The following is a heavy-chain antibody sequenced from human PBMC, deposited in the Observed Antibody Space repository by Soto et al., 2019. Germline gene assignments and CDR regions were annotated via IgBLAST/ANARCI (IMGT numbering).Heavy chain of an antibody. D-gene: IGHD2-15*01. CDR2: ISAYNGST. V-gene: IGHV1-18*01. Sequence: GASVKVSCKASGYTFTSYGISWVRQAPGQGLEWMGWISAYNGSTNYAQKLQGRVTMTTDTSTSTAYMELRSLRSDDTAVYYCARTNWVVPPVESFDYWGQGTLVTVSS. CDR1: GYTFTSYG. CDR3: ARTNWVVPPVESFDY. J-gene: IGHJ4*02.